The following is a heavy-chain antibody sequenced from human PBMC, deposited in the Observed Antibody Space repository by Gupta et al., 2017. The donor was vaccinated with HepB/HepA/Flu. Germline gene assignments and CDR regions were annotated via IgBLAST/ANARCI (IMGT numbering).Heavy chain of an antibody. J-gene: IGHJ4*02. CDR1: GFTFGSYS. V-gene: IGHV3-48*02. CDR3: ARVGYYDILSGYLDDFDY. D-gene: IGHD3-9*01. Sequence: EVQLVESGGGLVQPGGSLRLSCAASGFTFGSYSMNWVRQAPGKGLEWVSYISSGSTAIYYADSVKGRFTISRDNAKNSLYLQMNSLRDEDTAVYYCARVGYYDILSGYLDDFDYWGQGTLVTVSS. CDR2: ISSGSTAI.